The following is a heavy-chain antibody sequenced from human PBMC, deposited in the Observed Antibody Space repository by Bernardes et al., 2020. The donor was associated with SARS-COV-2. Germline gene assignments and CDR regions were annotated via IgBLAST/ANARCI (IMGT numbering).Heavy chain of an antibody. CDR2: IYNSGAT. Sequence: SLRLSCAASGFTVRSNFMTWVRQAPGKGLDWVSLIYNSGATYYADSVKGRFTISRDNSKNTLFLQMNSLRVDDTAMYYCARVFSGDAFDIWGPGTMVTVSA. CDR3: ARVFSGDAFDI. V-gene: IGHV3-53*01. D-gene: IGHD1-26*01. J-gene: IGHJ3*02. CDR1: GFTVRSNF.